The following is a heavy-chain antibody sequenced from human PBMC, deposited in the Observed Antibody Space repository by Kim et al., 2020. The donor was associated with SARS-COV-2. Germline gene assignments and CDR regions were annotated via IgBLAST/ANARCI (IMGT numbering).Heavy chain of an antibody. CDR1: GFTFSSYW. CDR2: IKQDGSEK. V-gene: IGHV3-7*01. D-gene: IGHD3-22*01. J-gene: IGHJ4*02. CDR3: ARDRLALVVVRKWGWDY. Sequence: GGSLRLSCAASGFTFSSYWMSWVRQAPGKGLEWVANIKQDGSEKYYVDSVKGRFTISRDNAKNSLYLQMNSLRAEDTAVYYCARDRLALVVVRKWGWDYWGQGTLVTVSS.